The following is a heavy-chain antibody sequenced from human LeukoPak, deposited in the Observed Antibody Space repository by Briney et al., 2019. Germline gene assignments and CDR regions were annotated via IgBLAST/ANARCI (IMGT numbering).Heavy chain of an antibody. CDR3: ARHGGGYGSGSYYFDY. D-gene: IGHD3-10*01. CDR1: GGSISSYY. Sequence: SETLSLTCTVSGGSISSYYWSWVRQPPGKGLEWIGYIYYSGSTNYNPSLKSRVTISVDTSKNQFSLKLSSVTAADTAAYYCARHGGGYGSGSYYFDYWGQGTLVTVSS. CDR2: IYYSGST. V-gene: IGHV4-59*08. J-gene: IGHJ4*02.